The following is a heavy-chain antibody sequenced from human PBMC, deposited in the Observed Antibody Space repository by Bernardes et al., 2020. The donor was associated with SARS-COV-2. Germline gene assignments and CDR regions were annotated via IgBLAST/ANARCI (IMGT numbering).Heavy chain of an antibody. Sequence: GGSLRLSCVVSGFNFSNHEMNWVRQAPGKGLEWLSYISIRGSTIKYADSVKGRFTISRDNAKQSLYLQMNSLRVDDTAVYYCARNYGGISRGFYGMDIWGQGTTVTVSS. V-gene: IGHV3-48*03. CDR1: GFNFSNHE. D-gene: IGHD3-16*01. CDR2: ISIRGSTI. J-gene: IGHJ6*02. CDR3: ARNYGGISRGFYGMDI.